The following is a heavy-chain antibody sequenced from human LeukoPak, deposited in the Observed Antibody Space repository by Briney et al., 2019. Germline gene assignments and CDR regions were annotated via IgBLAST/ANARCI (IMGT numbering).Heavy chain of an antibody. V-gene: IGHV1-2*02. CDR1: GYSFTDYY. CDR2: INPNIGGT. D-gene: IGHD3-22*01. CDR3: ARDGHRRYYYDSSGYYRGDY. J-gene: IGHJ4*02. Sequence: ASVKVSCKASGYSFTDYYLHWVRQAPGPGLEWMGLINPNIGGTNYAQKFQGRVTMTRDTSISTAYMELSRLTSDDTAVYYCARDGHRRYYYDSSGYYRGDYWGQGTLVTVSS.